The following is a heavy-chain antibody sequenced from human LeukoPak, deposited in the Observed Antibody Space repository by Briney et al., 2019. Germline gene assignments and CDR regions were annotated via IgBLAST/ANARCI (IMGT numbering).Heavy chain of an antibody. J-gene: IGHJ4*02. D-gene: IGHD6-19*01. CDR1: GDSVSSNSAA. Sequence: SQTLSLTCAISGDSVSSNSAAWNWIRQSPSRGLEWLGGAYYRSKWYNDYAVSVKSRITINPDTSKNQFSLQLNTVTPEDTAVYYCAREGTEQWLGSAFDYWGQGTLVTVSS. CDR2: AYYRSKWYN. V-gene: IGHV6-1*01. CDR3: AREGTEQWLGSAFDY.